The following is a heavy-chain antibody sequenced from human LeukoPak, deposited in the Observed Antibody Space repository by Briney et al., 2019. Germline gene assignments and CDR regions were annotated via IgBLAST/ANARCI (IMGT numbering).Heavy chain of an antibody. CDR1: GFTFSNYA. CDR2: ISDSGGAT. V-gene: IGHV3-23*01. Sequence: GGSLRLSCAASGFTFSNYAMSWVRQAPGKGLEWVSAISDSGGATNYADSVKGRFTTSRDNSKNTLYLQMNSLRAEDTAVYYYAKRSCSGGSCNFDYWGQGTLVTVSS. CDR3: AKRSCSGGSCNFDY. D-gene: IGHD2-15*01. J-gene: IGHJ4*02.